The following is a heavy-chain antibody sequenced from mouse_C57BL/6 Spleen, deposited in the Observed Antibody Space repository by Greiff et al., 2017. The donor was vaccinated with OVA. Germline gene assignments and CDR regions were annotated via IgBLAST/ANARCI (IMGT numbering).Heavy chain of an antibody. Sequence: QVQLQQPGAELVKPGASVKLSCKASGYTFTSYWMHWVKQRPGQGLEWIGMINPNSGSTNYNEKFKSKATLTVDKSSSTAYMQLSRLTSEDSAVYYSARSSAGFDYWGQGTTLTVSS. CDR1: GYTFTSYW. CDR2: INPNSGST. V-gene: IGHV1-64*01. CDR3: ARSSAGFDY. J-gene: IGHJ2*01.